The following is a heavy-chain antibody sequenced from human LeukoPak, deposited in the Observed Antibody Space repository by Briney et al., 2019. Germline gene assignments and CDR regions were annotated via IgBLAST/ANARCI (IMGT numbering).Heavy chain of an antibody. Sequence: GASVKVSCKASGYTFTSYYMHWVRQAPGQGLEWMGILNPSGGSTSYAQKFQGRVTMTRDTSTSTAYMDLRSLRSDDTAVYYCARGSRDCSSTSCYAGIHYWGQGTLVTVSS. V-gene: IGHV1-46*01. D-gene: IGHD2-2*01. CDR2: LNPSGGST. CDR3: ARGSRDCSSTSCYAGIHY. CDR1: GYTFTSYY. J-gene: IGHJ4*02.